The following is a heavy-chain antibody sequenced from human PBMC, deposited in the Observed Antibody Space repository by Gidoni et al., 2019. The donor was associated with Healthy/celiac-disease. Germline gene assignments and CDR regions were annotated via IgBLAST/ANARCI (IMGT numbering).Heavy chain of an antibody. CDR1: GGSISSGDYY. V-gene: IGHV4-30-4*01. CDR2: IYYSGST. J-gene: IGHJ5*02. CDR3: ARTTVTNWFDP. D-gene: IGHD4-17*01. Sequence: QVQLQESGPGLVKPSQTLSLTCTVSGGSISSGDYYWSWIRQPPGKGLEWIGYIYYSGSTYYNPSLKRRVTISGDTSKNQFALKLSSVTAADTAVYYCARTTVTNWFDPWGQGTLVTVSS.